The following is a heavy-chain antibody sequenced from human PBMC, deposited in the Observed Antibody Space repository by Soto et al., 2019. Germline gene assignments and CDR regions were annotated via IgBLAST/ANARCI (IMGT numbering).Heavy chain of an antibody. D-gene: IGHD1-26*01. V-gene: IGHV1-69*06. CDR1: GGTFSSYA. CDR3: AGGGIGIVGAGDYYYYYGMDV. Sequence: GASVKVSCKASGGTFSSYAISWVRQAPGQGLEWMGGIIPIFGTANYAQKFQGRVTITADKSTSTAYMELSSLRSEDTAVYYCAGGGIGIVGAGDYYYYYGMDVWGQGTTVTVSS. J-gene: IGHJ6*02. CDR2: IIPIFGTA.